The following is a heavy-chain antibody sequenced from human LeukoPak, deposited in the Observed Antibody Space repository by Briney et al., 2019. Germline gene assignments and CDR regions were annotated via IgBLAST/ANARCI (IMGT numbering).Heavy chain of an antibody. CDR2: ISAYNGNT. V-gene: IGHV1-18*01. Sequence: ASVKVSCKASGYTFTSYGISRVRQAPGQGLEWMGWISAYNGNTNYAQKLQGRVTMTTDTSTSTAYMELRSLRSDDTAVYYCARDAAPRSLLWFGDSLKTDWFDPWGQGTLVTVSS. CDR1: GYTFTSYG. J-gene: IGHJ5*02. D-gene: IGHD3-10*01. CDR3: ARDAAPRSLLWFGDSLKTDWFDP.